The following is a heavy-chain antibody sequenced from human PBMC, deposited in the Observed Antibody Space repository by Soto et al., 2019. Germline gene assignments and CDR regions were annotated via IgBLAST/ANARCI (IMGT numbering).Heavy chain of an antibody. CDR1: GFSLTTDRVG. Sequence: QITLKESGPTLVKPTQTLTLTCTFSGFSLTTDRVGVGWIRQPPGEALEWLAVIYWDDSKTYRPSLESRLTITEDTSKNPVALTMTNMDSLDTAPYYCAHAYGGRSLYWGQGTLVTVSS. J-gene: IGHJ4*02. CDR2: IYWDDSK. D-gene: IGHD1-26*01. CDR3: AHAYGGRSLY. V-gene: IGHV2-5*02.